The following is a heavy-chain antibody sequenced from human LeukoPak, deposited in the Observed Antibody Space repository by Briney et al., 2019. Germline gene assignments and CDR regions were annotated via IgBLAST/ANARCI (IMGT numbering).Heavy chain of an antibody. CDR2: IYYSGST. J-gene: IGHJ3*02. Sequence: SETLSLTCTVSGGSISSSSYYWGWIRQPPGKGLEWIGSIYYSGSTYYNPSLKSRVTISVDTSKNQFSLKLSSVTAADTAVYYCARVGERADQSNAFDIWGQGTMVTVSS. CDR1: GGSISSSSYY. V-gene: IGHV4-39*07. D-gene: IGHD5-24*01. CDR3: ARVGERADQSNAFDI.